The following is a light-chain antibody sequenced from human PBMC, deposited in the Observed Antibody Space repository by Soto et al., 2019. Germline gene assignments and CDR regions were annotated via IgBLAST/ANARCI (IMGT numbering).Light chain of an antibody. CDR2: DAS. Sequence: DIQMTQSPSTLSASVGDRVTITCRASQSISSWLAWYQQKPGKAPKLLIYDASSLESGVPSRVSGSGSGTEFTLTISSLQPDDFATYYCQQYNSYPYTFGHGTKLEIK. V-gene: IGKV1-5*01. CDR1: QSISSW. CDR3: QQYNSYPYT. J-gene: IGKJ2*01.